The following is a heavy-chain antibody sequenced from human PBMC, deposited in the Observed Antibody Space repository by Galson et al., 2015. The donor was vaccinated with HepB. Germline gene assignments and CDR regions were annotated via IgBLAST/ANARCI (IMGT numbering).Heavy chain of an antibody. CDR2: IIPIFGTA. D-gene: IGHD1-26*01. CDR3: ARVGRRTGAFDI. J-gene: IGHJ3*02. CDR1: GGTFSSYA. V-gene: IGHV1-69*13. Sequence: SVKVSCKASGGTFSSYAISWVRQAPGQGLEWMGGIIPIFGTANYAQKFQGRVTITADESTSTAYMELSSLRSEDTAVYYCARVGRRTGAFDIRRQGTLVTLSS.